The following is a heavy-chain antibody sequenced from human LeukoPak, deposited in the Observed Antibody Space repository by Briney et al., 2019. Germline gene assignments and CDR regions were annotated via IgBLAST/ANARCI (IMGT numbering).Heavy chain of an antibody. V-gene: IGHV3-74*01. Sequence: GGSLRLSCAASGFTFSSYWMHWVRQAPGKGLVWVSCINSDGSSTSYADSVKGRFTISRDNAKNTLYLQMNSLRAEDTAVYYCAIKRAVTTDFDYWGQGTLVTVSS. CDR2: INSDGSST. D-gene: IGHD4-17*01. J-gene: IGHJ4*02. CDR1: GFTFSSYW. CDR3: AIKRAVTTDFDY.